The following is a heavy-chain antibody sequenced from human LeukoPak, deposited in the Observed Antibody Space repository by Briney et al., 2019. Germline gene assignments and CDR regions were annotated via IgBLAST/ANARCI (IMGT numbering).Heavy chain of an antibody. CDR2: ISGYGDSK. D-gene: IGHD3-16*02. CDR3: AKVRYYDYVWGSYRAPHFDY. J-gene: IGHJ4*02. V-gene: IGHV3-23*01. Sequence: PGGSLRISCAASGFTFANYATSWVRQAPGKGLEWVSGISGYGDSKYYADSVKGRFTISRDNSKNTLYLQMNSLRAEDTAVYYCAKVRYYDYVWGSYRAPHFDYWGQGTLVTVSS. CDR1: GFTFANYA.